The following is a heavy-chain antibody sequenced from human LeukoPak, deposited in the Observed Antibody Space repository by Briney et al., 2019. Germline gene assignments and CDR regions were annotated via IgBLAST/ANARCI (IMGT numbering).Heavy chain of an antibody. V-gene: IGHV3-23*01. CDR1: GFTFSNSA. Sequence: GGSLRLSCAASGFTFSNSAMSWVRQAPGKGLEWVSSISGSGSGGSTYYADSVKGRFTISRDNYKNTLCLQMGSLRAEDMAVYYCARVTRYYYYYMDVWGKGTTVTVSS. J-gene: IGHJ6*03. CDR2: ISGSGSGGST. CDR3: ARVTRYYYYYMDV.